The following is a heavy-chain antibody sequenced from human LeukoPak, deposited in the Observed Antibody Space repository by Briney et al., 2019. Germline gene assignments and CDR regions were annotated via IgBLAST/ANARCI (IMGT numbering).Heavy chain of an antibody. CDR2: INCKSGDT. D-gene: IGHD3-16*01. CDR3: ARGLRLGELYY. Sequence: ASVKVSCKASGYTFTGYYIHWVRQAPGQGLEWMGWINCKSGDTKFAQKLQGRVTMTRDTSISTAYMELSRLRSDDTAVYYCARGLRLGELYYWGQGTLVTVSS. J-gene: IGHJ4*02. V-gene: IGHV1-2*02. CDR1: GYTFTGYY.